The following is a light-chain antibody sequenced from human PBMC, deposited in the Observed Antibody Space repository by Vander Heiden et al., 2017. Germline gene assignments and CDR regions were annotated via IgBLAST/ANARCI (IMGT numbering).Light chain of an antibody. V-gene: IGLV2-8*01. CDR1: SRDVGNYND. CDR2: EVT. J-gene: IGLJ2*01. Sequence: QSALTQPPSASGSPGQSVTISCTATSRDVGNYNDVSWYQHPPGKAPKLMIFEVTKRPSGVPDRFSGSKSGNTASLTVSGLQAEDEADYYCSSYAGNNNLVFGGGTILTVL. CDR3: SSYAGNNNLV.